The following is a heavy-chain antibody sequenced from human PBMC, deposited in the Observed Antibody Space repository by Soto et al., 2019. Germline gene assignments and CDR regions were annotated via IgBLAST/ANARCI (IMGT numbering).Heavy chain of an antibody. V-gene: IGHV1-2*02. J-gene: IGHJ3*02. CDR2: INSNSGAT. Sequence: GASVKVSCKASGYTFTDYYIHWVRQAPGQGLECMAWINSNSGATDYAQKFQGRVTLTRDTSISTAYMELTRLRSDDTAVYYCARDHVGEMSSSDIWGKGTMVTVSS. CDR1: GYTFTDYY. CDR3: ARDHVGEMSSSDI. D-gene: IGHD1-26*01.